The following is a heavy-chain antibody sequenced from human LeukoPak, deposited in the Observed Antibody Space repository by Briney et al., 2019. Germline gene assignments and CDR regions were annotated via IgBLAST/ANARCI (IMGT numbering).Heavy chain of an antibody. CDR1: GFTFDDYG. CDR2: LNWNGGST. D-gene: IGHD3-3*01. V-gene: IGHV3-20*04. Sequence: GGSLRLSCAASGFTFDDYGMRWVRQAPGKGLEWVSGLNWNGGSTGYADSVKRRFTISRDNAKNSLYLQMNTLRAEDTALYYCASIIPGYWGQGTLVTVSS. CDR3: ASIIPGY. J-gene: IGHJ4*02.